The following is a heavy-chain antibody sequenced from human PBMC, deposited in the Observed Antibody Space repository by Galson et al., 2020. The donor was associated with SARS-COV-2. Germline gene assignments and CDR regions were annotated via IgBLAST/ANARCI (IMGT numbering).Heavy chain of an antibody. CDR2: MHYSGTI. D-gene: IGHD1-26*01. Sequence: ASETLSLTCTVSGGSISGYYWSWIRQTPGRGLEWIGYMHYSGTINYHPSVRSRVTISVDPSKNQFSLKLSSVTAADTAVYYCARGVPSGSYDTMSWFDPWGQGTLVTVSS. CDR3: ARGVPSGSYDTMSWFDP. CDR1: GGSISGYY. V-gene: IGHV4-59*01. J-gene: IGHJ5*02.